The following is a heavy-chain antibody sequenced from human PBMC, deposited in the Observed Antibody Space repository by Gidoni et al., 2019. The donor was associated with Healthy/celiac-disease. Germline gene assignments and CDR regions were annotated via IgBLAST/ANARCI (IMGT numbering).Heavy chain of an antibody. CDR3: ARESRRSITGTIGSEDY. D-gene: IGHD1-7*01. J-gene: IGHJ4*02. CDR1: GFTFSSSC. V-gene: IGHV3-21*01. Sequence: EVQLVASGGCLVKHGGSLRLSCAASGFTFSSSCMNWVRQAPGKGLEWVSSISSSSSYIYDADSEKGRFTIARDNAKNSLYLQMNSLRAEDTAVDYCARESRRSITGTIGSEDYWGQGTLVTVSS. CDR2: ISSSSSYI.